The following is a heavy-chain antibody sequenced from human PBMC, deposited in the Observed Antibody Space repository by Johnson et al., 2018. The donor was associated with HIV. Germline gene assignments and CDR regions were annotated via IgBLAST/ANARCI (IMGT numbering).Heavy chain of an antibody. CDR1: GFTLSSSG. CDR3: ARDRGLWERNGAGAFDI. J-gene: IGHJ3*02. Sequence: VQLVESGGGAVQPGGSLRLPCVASGFTLSSSGMHWVRQPPGKGLEWVAFTRYDGNTKYYADSVKGRFTISRDNAKNSLYLQMNSLRAEDTAVYYCARDRGLWERNGAGAFDIWGQGTMVTVSS. D-gene: IGHD1-26*01. V-gene: IGHV3-30*02. CDR2: TRYDGNTK.